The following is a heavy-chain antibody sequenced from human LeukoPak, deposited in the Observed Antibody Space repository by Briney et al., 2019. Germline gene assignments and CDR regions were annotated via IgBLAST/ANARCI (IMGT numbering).Heavy chain of an antibody. J-gene: IGHJ5*02. CDR1: GFTFSSYG. CDR3: ARASTSYPSPNRFDP. CDR2: IWYDGSNK. D-gene: IGHD2-2*02. V-gene: IGHV3-33*01. Sequence: GGSLRLSCAASGFTFSSYGMHWVRQAPGKGLEWVAVIWYDGSNKYYADSVKGRFTISRDNSKNTLYLQMNSLRAEDTAVYYCARASTSYPSPNRFDPWGQGTLVTVSS.